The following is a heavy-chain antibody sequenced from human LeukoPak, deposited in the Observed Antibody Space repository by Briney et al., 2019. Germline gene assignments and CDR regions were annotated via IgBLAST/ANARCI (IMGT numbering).Heavy chain of an antibody. V-gene: IGHV4-39*01. CDR3: ARHEEEDGYNAKTFDY. D-gene: IGHD5-24*01. J-gene: IGHJ4*02. Sequence: PSETLSLTCTVSGGSISSSANFWGWVRQPPGRGLEWIASTYYSRNTYYNPSLKGRVTISVDTSKNQFSLKLSSVTAADTAVYYCARHEEEDGYNAKTFDYWGQGTLVTVS. CDR2: TYYSRNT. CDR1: GGSISSSANF.